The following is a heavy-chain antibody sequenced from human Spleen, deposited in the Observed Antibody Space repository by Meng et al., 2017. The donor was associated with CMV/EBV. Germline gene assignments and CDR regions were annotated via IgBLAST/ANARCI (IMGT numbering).Heavy chain of an antibody. V-gene: IGHV3-15*01. CDR1: GFTFSDYY. J-gene: IGHJ4*02. Sequence: GESLKISCAASGFTFSDYYMSWIRQAPGKGLEWVGRIKSKTDGGTVDYAAPVKDRFSISRDDSKNTVYLQMNSLRTEDTAVYYCTTSPGWSGHGDFDFWGQGTLVTVSS. CDR2: IKSKTDGGTV. D-gene: IGHD3-3*01. CDR3: TTSPGWSGHGDFDF.